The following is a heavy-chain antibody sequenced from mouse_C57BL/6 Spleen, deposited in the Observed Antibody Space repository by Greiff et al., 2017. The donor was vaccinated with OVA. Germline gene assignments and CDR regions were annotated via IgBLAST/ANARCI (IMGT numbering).Heavy chain of an antibody. CDR3: EREGDYGGGFAY. V-gene: IGHV1-52*01. CDR1: GYTFTSYW. CDR2: IDPSDSET. J-gene: IGHJ3*01. Sequence: VQLQQPGAELVRPGSSVKLSCKASGYTFTSYWMHWVKQRPIQGLEWIGNIDPSDSETHYNQKFKDKATLTVDKSSSTAYMQLSSLTSEDSAGYYCEREGDYGGGFAYWGQGTLVTVSA. D-gene: IGHD2-4*01.